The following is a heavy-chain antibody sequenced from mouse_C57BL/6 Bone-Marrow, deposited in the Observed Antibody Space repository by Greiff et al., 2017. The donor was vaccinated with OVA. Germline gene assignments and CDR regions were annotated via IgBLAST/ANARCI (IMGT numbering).Heavy chain of an antibody. J-gene: IGHJ3*01. V-gene: IGHV1-54*01. CDR1: GYAFTNYL. D-gene: IGHD4-1*01. Sequence: VQLQQSGAELVRPGTSVKVSCKASGYAFTNYLIEWVKQRPGQGLEWIGVINPGSGGTNYNEKFKGKATLTADKSSSTAYMQLSSLTSEDSAVYYCTRWNWDGAYWGQGTLVTVSA. CDR3: TRWNWDGAY. CDR2: INPGSGGT.